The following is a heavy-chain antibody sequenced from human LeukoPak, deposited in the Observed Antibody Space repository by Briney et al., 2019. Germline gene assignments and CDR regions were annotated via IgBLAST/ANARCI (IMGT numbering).Heavy chain of an antibody. V-gene: IGHV1-18*01. CDR1: GYTFTSYG. CDR3: ARDPPVRDFWSGYDY. Sequence: ASVNVSCKASGYTFTSYGISWVRQAPGQGLEWMGWISAYNGNTNYAQKLQGRVTMTTDTSTSTAYMELRSLRSDDTAVYYCARDPPVRDFWSGYDYWGQGTLVTVSS. CDR2: ISAYNGNT. J-gene: IGHJ4*02. D-gene: IGHD3-3*01.